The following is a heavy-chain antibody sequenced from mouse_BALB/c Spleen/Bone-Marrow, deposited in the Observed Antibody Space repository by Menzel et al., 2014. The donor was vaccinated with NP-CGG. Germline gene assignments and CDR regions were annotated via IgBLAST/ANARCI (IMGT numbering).Heavy chain of an antibody. J-gene: IGHJ3*01. Sequence: VQLQQSGAELAKPGASVKMSCKASGYTFTSYWMHWVKQRPGQGLEWIGYINPSTGYTEYSQKFKDKATLTADKSSSTAYMQLSSLTSEDSAVYYCAREGDYDGFAYWGQGTLVTVSA. CDR1: GYTFTSYW. V-gene: IGHV1-7*01. CDR2: INPSTGYT. D-gene: IGHD2-4*01. CDR3: AREGDYDGFAY.